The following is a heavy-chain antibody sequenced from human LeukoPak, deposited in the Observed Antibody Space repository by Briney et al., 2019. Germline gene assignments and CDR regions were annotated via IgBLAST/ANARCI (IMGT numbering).Heavy chain of an antibody. CDR2: ISAYNGNT. J-gene: IGHJ4*02. V-gene: IGHV1-18*01. D-gene: IGHD2-21*02. CDR1: GYTFTSYG. Sequence: ASVKVSCKASGYTFTSYGISWVRQAPGQGLEWMGWISAYNGNTNYAQKLQGRVTMTTDTSTSTACMELRSLRSDDTAVYYCAGGYCGDDCYLEVYWGQGTLVTVSS. CDR3: AGGYCGDDCYLEVY.